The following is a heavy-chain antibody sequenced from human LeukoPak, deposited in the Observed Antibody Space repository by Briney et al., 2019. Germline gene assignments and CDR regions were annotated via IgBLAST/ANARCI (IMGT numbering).Heavy chain of an antibody. D-gene: IGHD4-17*01. CDR1: GFTFSTYA. CDR2: INTKGDVT. V-gene: IGHV3-64*02. CDR3: ARDDYGVDDALDI. J-gene: IGHJ3*02. Sequence: PGGSLRLSCAASGFTFSTYAMHWVRQAPGKGLEYVSTINTKGDVTYYADSVKGRFTISRDNSKNTLYLQMGSLRAEDMAEYYCARDDYGVDDALDIWGQGTMVTVSS.